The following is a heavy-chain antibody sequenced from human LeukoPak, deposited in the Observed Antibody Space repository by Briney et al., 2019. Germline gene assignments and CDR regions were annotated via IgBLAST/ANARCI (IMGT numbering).Heavy chain of an antibody. V-gene: IGHV3-7*01. D-gene: IGHD5-24*01. CDR1: GFTFSRYW. CDR2: IKDDGRQK. Sequence: GGSLRLSCAPSGFTFSRYWMTWVRQSPGKGLEWVASIKDDGRQKYYVDSVKGRFTVSRDNAKGSAYLQMDSLRVEDTALYYCARDASRGFDTWGKGTLVTVSS. J-gene: IGHJ4*02. CDR3: ARDASRGFDT.